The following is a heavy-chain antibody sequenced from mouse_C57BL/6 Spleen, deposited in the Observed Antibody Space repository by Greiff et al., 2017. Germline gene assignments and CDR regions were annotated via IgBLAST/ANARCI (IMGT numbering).Heavy chain of an antibody. CDR2: IYPGDGDT. CDR1: GYAFSSSW. CDR3: ARDSNYAMDY. J-gene: IGHJ4*01. Sequence: VQLKESGPELVKPGASVKISCKASGYAFSSSWMNWVKQRPGKGLEWIGRIYPGDGDTNYNGKFKGKATLTADKSSSTAYMQLSSLTSEDSAVYFCARDSNYAMDYWGQGTSVTVSS. V-gene: IGHV1-82*01. D-gene: IGHD2-5*01.